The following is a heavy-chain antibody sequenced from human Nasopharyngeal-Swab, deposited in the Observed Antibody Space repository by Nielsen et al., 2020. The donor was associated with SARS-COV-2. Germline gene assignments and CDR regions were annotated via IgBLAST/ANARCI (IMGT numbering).Heavy chain of an antibody. V-gene: IGHV3-48*01. Sequence: VRQMPGKGLEWVSYISSSSSTIYYADSVKGRFTISRDNSKNTLYLQMNSLRAEDTAVYYCARDPSYDSSGFRVWGQGTMVTVSS. J-gene: IGHJ3*01. CDR2: ISSSSSTI. CDR3: ARDPSYDSSGFRV. D-gene: IGHD3-22*01.